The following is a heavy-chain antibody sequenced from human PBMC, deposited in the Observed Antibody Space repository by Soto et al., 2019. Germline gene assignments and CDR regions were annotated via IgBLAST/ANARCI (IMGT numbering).Heavy chain of an antibody. CDR1: GYSFTSYW. D-gene: IGHD3-22*01. J-gene: IGHJ4*02. CDR2: IYPGDSDT. CDR3: ARIRGHYYDSSGYDY. Sequence: PDESLKISCKGSGYSFTSYWIGWVRQMPGKGLEWMGIIYPGDSDTRYSPSFQGQVTISADKSISTAYLQWSSLKASDTAMYYCARIRGHYYDSSGYDYWGQGTLVTVSS. V-gene: IGHV5-51*01.